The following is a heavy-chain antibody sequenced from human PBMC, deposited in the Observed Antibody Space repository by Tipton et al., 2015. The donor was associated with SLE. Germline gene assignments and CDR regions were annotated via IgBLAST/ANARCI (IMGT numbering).Heavy chain of an antibody. D-gene: IGHD3-22*01. Sequence: GSLRLSCAASGFTVSSNYMSWVRQAPGKGLEWVSVIYSVGSTYYADSVKGRFTISRDNSKNTLYLQMNSLRAEDTAVYYCARGMIEGGDAVDIWGQGTMVTVSS. J-gene: IGHJ3*02. V-gene: IGHV3-53*05. CDR3: ARGMIEGGDAVDI. CDR1: GFTVSSNY. CDR2: IYSVGST.